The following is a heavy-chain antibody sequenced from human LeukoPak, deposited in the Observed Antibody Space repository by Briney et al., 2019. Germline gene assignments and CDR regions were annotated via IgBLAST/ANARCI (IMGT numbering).Heavy chain of an antibody. CDR2: IGTAGDT. J-gene: IGHJ6*03. V-gene: IGHV3-13*03. CDR1: GLTFSSYD. Sequence: PGGSLRLSCAACGLTFSSYDMHWVRQATGKGLEWVSAIGTAGDTYFPGSVKGQFTISRENAKNSLYLQMNSLRAGDTAVYYCAREDLWGRSPPQIVVVPAAMYLYYYYMDVWGKGTTVTVSS. D-gene: IGHD2-2*01. CDR3: AREDLWGRSPPQIVVVPAAMYLYYYYMDV.